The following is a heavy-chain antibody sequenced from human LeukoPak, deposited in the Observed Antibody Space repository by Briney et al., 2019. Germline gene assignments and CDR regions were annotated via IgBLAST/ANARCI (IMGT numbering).Heavy chain of an antibody. J-gene: IGHJ4*02. CDR1: GFTFSSYW. CDR2: LNSDGSDT. V-gene: IGHV3-74*01. D-gene: IGHD6-19*01. CDR3: ARDSPDSSGWQL. Sequence: GGSLRLSCAASGFTFSSYWMHWVRQAPGKGLVWVSRLNSDGSDTSYADSVKGRFTISRDNAKNTLYLQMNSLRAEDTAVYYCARDSPDSSGWQLWGQGTLVTVSS.